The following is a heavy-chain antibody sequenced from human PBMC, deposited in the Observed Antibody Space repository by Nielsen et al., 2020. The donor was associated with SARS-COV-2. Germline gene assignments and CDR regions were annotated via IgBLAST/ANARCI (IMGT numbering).Heavy chain of an antibody. CDR1: GGSFSGYY. D-gene: IGHD3-10*01. CDR3: ARVSGHYYGSGRNYYYGMDV. J-gene: IGHJ6*02. Sequence: GSLRLSCAVYGGSFSGYYWSWIRQPPGKGLEWIGEINHSGSTNYNPSLKSRVTISVDTSKNQFSLKLSSVTAADTAVYYCARVSGHYYGSGRNYYYGMDVWGQGTTVTVSS. CDR2: INHSGST. V-gene: IGHV4-34*01.